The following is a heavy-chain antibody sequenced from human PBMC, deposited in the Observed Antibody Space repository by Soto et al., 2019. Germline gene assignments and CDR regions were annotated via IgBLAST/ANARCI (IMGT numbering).Heavy chain of an antibody. CDR2: INAGNGNT. Sequence: QVQLVQSGAEVKKPGASVKVSCKASGYTFTSYAMHWVRQAPGQRLEWMGWINAGNGNTKYSQKFQGRVTITRDTSARTAYMELSSLRSEDTAVYYCARVDGGSSSTRSRYRGSGNWGQGTLVTVSS. CDR3: ARVDGGSSSTRSRYRGSGN. V-gene: IGHV1-3*01. D-gene: IGHD6-6*01. CDR1: GYTFTSYA. J-gene: IGHJ4*02.